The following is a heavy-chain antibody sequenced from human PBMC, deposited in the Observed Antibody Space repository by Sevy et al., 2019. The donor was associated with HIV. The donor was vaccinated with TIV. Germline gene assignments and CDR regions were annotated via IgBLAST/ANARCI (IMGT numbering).Heavy chain of an antibody. J-gene: IGHJ4*02. Sequence: GGSLRLSCAASGFTFSSYWMTWVRQAPGKGLEYVANIKQEGSEKYYVDSVKGRFTISRDNAKNSLFLQMNSLRAEDTAVYYCAMGAGLKWGQGTLVTVSS. CDR3: AMGAGLK. V-gene: IGHV3-7*01. D-gene: IGHD6-19*01. CDR2: IKQEGSEK. CDR1: GFTFSSYW.